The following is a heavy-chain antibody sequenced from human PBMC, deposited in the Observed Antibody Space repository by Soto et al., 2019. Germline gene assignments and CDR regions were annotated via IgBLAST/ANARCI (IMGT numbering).Heavy chain of an antibody. CDR2: IYYSGST. CDR1: GGSISSGGYY. D-gene: IGHD2-21*01. CDR3: ARSVGGGDWFDP. J-gene: IGHJ5*02. V-gene: IGHV4-31*01. Sequence: QVQLQESGPGLVKPSQTLSLTCTVSGGSISSGGYYWSWIRQHPGKGLEWIGYIYYSGSTYYNPSLKSLVTIAVDTSNNQFSLKPSSVTAADTAVYYCARSVGGGDWFDPWGQGTLVTVSS.